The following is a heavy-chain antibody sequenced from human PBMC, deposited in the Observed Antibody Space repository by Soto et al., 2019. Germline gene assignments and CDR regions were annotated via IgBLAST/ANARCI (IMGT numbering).Heavy chain of an antibody. CDR1: GGTFSSYA. Sequence: SVKVSFKASGGTFSSYAISWVRQAPGQGLEWMGGIIPIFGTANYAQRVQGRVSITSDQSANTAYMELSNLESEDTAVYYCARILRGLTIFGVAHPGYYWGQGTLVTVSS. D-gene: IGHD3-3*01. CDR2: IIPIFGTA. V-gene: IGHV1-69*05. CDR3: ARILRGLTIFGVAHPGYY. J-gene: IGHJ4*02.